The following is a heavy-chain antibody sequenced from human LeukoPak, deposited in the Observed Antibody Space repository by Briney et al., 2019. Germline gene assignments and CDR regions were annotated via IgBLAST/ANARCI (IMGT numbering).Heavy chain of an antibody. CDR3: ARAKPKNMVRGLIMRRESRYYFDY. CDR2: ISYDGSNK. V-gene: IGHV3-30*14. Sequence: GGSLRLSCAASGFTFSSYAMHGVRQAPGKGLEWVAVISYDGSNKYYADSVKGRFTISRDNSKNTLYIQMNILRAEDTAVYYCARAKPKNMVRGLIMRRESRYYFDYWGQGTLVTVSS. CDR1: GFTFSSYA. D-gene: IGHD3-10*01. J-gene: IGHJ4*02.